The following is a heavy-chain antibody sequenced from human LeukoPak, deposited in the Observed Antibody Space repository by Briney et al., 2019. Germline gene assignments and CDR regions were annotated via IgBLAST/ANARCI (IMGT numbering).Heavy chain of an antibody. CDR3: ARAYSYASY. Sequence: GGSLRLSCAASGFTVSNYWMSWVRTAPGQGLEWVANIKQDGSEKYYMDSVKGRFTISRDNAKNSLYLQMNSLRVEDTAVYYCARAYSYASYWGQGTLVTVSS. J-gene: IGHJ4*02. CDR2: IKQDGSEK. D-gene: IGHD5-18*01. CDR1: GFTVSNYW. V-gene: IGHV3-7*03.